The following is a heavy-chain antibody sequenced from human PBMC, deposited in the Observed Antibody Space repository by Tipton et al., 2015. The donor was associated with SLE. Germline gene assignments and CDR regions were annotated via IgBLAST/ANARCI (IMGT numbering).Heavy chain of an antibody. CDR2: IIHSGVT. V-gene: IGHV4-34*01. CDR1: GGSFNGYF. J-gene: IGHJ4*02. Sequence: SLTCAVYGGSFNGYFWTWIRQPPGKGLEWIAEIIHSGVTNYNPSLRSRVTISVDMSKSQVSLKLSSVTAADTAVYYCARGKGPYDYWGQGTLVTVSS. CDR3: ARGKGPYDY.